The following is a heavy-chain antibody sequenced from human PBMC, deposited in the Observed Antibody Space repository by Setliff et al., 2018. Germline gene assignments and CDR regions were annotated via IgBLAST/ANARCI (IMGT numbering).Heavy chain of an antibody. V-gene: IGHV4-39*07. J-gene: IGHJ6*02. CDR1: GDSISTSSYY. CDR3: ARSSSGSPHYYYAMDV. CDR2: IYYRGST. D-gene: IGHD3-10*01. Sequence: PSETLSLTCSASGDSISTSSYYWGWIRQPPGKGLEWIGSIYYRGSTYHNPSLKSRVTVSVDTSKSQFSLKLSSVTAADTAVYYCARSSSGSPHYYYAMDVWGQGTTVTVSS.